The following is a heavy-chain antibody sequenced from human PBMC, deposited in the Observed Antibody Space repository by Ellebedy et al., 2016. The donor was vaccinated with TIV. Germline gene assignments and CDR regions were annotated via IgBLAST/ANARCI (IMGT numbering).Heavy chain of an antibody. V-gene: IGHV3-30-3*01. D-gene: IGHD3-10*01. CDR3: ARDSLGVRGVSDY. CDR1: GFTFITYG. J-gene: IGHJ4*02. Sequence: GESLKISXAASGFTFITYGMQWVRQAPGKGLESVAVISYDGNNKYHADSVKGRFTISRDNSKNTVYLQMNSLRAEDTAVYYCARDSLGVRGVSDYWGQGTLVIVSS. CDR2: ISYDGNNK.